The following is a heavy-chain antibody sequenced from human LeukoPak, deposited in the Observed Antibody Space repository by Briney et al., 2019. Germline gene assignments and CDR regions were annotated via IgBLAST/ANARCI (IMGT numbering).Heavy chain of an antibody. CDR3: ARRRGSYPNWFDP. CDR1: GGSISSDY. J-gene: IGHJ5*02. CDR2: IYYSGST. D-gene: IGHD1-26*01. V-gene: IGHV4-59*08. Sequence: SETLSLTCTVSGGSISSDYWSWIRQPPGMGLEWIGYIYYSGSTNYNPSLKSRVTISVDTSKNQFSLKLSSVTAADTAVYYCARRRGSYPNWFDPWGQGTLVTVSS.